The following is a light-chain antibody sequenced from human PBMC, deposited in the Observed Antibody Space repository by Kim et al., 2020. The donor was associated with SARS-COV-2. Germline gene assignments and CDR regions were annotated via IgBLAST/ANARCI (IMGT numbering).Light chain of an antibody. CDR3: QQVGYT. CDR1: QSVSSSY. J-gene: IGKJ2*01. CDR2: GAS. Sequence: EIVLTQSPGTLSLSPGERATLSCRASQSVSSSYLAWYQQKPGQAPRLLIYGASSRATGIPDRFSGSGSGTDFTLTISRLEPEDFAVYYCQQVGYTFGQGTKLEIK. V-gene: IGKV3-20*01.